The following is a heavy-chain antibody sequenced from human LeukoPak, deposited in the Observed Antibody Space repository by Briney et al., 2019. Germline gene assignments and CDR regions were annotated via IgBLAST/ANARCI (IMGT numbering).Heavy chain of an antibody. J-gene: IGHJ5*02. D-gene: IGHD6-19*01. CDR1: GFTVSSIY. Sequence: GGSLRLFCAVSGFTVSSIYMSWVRQAPGKGLEWVSFIYSDGNTYYGDSVKGRFTLSRDSSRNTLYLQMNSLTVDDTAVYYCAGDTHSSSWYDHWGQGTLVTVSS. CDR2: IYSDGNT. V-gene: IGHV3-53*01. CDR3: AGDTHSSSWYDH.